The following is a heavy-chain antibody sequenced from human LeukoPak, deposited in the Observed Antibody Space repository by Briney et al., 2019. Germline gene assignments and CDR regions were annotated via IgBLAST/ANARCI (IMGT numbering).Heavy chain of an antibody. Sequence: ASVKVSCKASGYTFTSYGISWVRQAPGQGLEWMGWISAYNGNTNYAQKFQGRVTMTTDTSTNTAYMELRSLRSDDTAVYFCARNYYDTKKPWDWGQGTLVTVSS. CDR2: ISAYNGNT. J-gene: IGHJ4*02. D-gene: IGHD3-22*01. V-gene: IGHV1-18*01. CDR3: ARNYYDTKKPWD. CDR1: GYTFTSYG.